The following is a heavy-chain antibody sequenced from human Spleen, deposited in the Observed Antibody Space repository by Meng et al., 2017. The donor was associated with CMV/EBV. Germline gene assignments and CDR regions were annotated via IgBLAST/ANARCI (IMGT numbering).Heavy chain of an antibody. Sequence: SCKASRYNSTNVDLTSVRQATGQGLQWIGWMNPHSGDTGYAQNFRGRVTMTRDTSIRTAYMELSSLRSDASAVYYCARGPPDTTTNDYWGQGTLVTVSS. D-gene: IGHD1-14*01. CDR3: ARGPPDTTTNDY. CDR1: RYNSTNVD. CDR2: MNPHSGDT. V-gene: IGHV1-8*01. J-gene: IGHJ4*02.